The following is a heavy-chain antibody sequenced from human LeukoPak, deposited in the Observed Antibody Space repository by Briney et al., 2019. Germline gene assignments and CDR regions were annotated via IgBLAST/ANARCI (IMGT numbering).Heavy chain of an antibody. Sequence: GGSLRLSCLASKFTFNNYAMTWVRQAPGKGLEWVSSISGSGDNMDYADSVKGRFTISRDNSENTLYLQMNSLRGEDTAVYYCARDGYSGSYYRHYYFFMDVWGKGTTVTVSS. CDR1: KFTFNNYA. V-gene: IGHV3-23*01. J-gene: IGHJ6*03. CDR2: ISGSGDNM. CDR3: ARDGYSGSYYRHYYFFMDV. D-gene: IGHD1-26*01.